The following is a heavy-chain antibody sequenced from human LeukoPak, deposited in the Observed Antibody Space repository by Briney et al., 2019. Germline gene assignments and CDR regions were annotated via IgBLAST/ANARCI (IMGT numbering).Heavy chain of an antibody. V-gene: IGHV4-59*01. Sequence: SETLSLTCTVSGGSISSYYGSWIRQPPGKGLEWIGYIYYSGSTNYNPSLKSRVTISVDTSKNQFSLKLSSVTAADTAVYYCARDTVTGTTPGTFDYWGQGTLVTVSS. D-gene: IGHD1-20*01. CDR1: GGSISSYY. CDR3: ARDTVTGTTPGTFDY. J-gene: IGHJ4*02. CDR2: IYYSGST.